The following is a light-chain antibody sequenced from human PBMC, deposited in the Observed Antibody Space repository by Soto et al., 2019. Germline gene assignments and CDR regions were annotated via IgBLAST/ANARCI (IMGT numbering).Light chain of an antibody. CDR3: QNYTSYSGA. CDR2: KAS. CDR1: QTISSW. Sequence: DIQMTQSPSSLSGSVGDRVTITCRASQTISSWLAWYQQKPGKAPKLLIYKASTLKSGVPSRFSGSDTGTQFALTISSLQSDDFATYYCQNYTSYSGAFGQGTKVDIK. V-gene: IGKV1-5*03. J-gene: IGKJ1*01.